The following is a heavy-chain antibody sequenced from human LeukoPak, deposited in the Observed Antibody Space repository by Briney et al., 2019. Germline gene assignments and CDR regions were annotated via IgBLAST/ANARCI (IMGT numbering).Heavy chain of an antibody. CDR2: INQDGSEK. V-gene: IGHV3-7*01. CDR1: GFTLGSFW. D-gene: IGHD6-19*01. Sequence: GGSLRLSCEVCGFTLGSFWMIWVRQAPGKGLEWVANINQDGSEKYVDSVKGRFTISRDNAKNLLYLQMSSLRAGDTAVYYCAGSSGWVAVNWGQGTLVTVSS. CDR3: AGSSGWVAVN. J-gene: IGHJ4*02.